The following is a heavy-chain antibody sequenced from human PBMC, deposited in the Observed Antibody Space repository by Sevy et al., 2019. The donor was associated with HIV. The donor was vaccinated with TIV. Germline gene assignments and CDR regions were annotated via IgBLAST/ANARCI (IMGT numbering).Heavy chain of an antibody. CDR1: GFTFSSYA. Sequence: GGSLRLSCAASGFTFSSYAMSWVRQAPGKRLEWVSAISGSGGSTYYADSVKGRFTISRDNSKNTLYLQMNSLRAEDTAVYYCAKPTLIVVVITPDAFDIWGQGTMVTVSS. CDR2: ISGSGGST. CDR3: AKPTLIVVVITPDAFDI. D-gene: IGHD3-22*01. J-gene: IGHJ3*02. V-gene: IGHV3-23*01.